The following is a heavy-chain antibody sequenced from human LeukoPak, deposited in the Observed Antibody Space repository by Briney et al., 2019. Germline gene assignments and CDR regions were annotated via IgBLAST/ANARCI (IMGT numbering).Heavy chain of an antibody. CDR3: AKDKATGLVVVIMNY. CDR1: GFTFSSYS. D-gene: IGHD3-22*01. J-gene: IGHJ4*02. Sequence: PGGSLRLSCAASGFTFSSYSMNWVRQAPGKGLEWVSGISWNSGSIGYADSVKGRFTISRDNAKNSLYLQINSLRAEDTALYYCAKDKATGLVVVIMNYWGQGTLVTVSS. CDR2: ISWNSGSI. V-gene: IGHV3-9*01.